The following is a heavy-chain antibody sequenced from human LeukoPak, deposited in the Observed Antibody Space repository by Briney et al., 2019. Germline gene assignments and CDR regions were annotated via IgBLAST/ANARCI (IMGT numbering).Heavy chain of an antibody. CDR2: ISSSSSYI. D-gene: IGHD7-27*01. CDR1: GFTFSSYS. CDR3: ARDDWGSEYYYYGMDV. V-gene: IGHV3-21*01. Sequence: GGSLRLSCAASGFTFSSYSMNWVRQAPGKGLEWVSSISSSSSYIYYADSVKGRFTISRDNAKNSLYLQMNSLRAEDTAVYYCARDDWGSEYYYYGMDVWGQGTTVTVSS. J-gene: IGHJ6*02.